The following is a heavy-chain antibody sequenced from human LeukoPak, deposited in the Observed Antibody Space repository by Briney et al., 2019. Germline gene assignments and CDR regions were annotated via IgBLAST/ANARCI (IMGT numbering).Heavy chain of an antibody. CDR2: ISSSGSTI. J-gene: IGHJ4*02. Sequence: PGGSLRLSCAASGFTFSDYYMSWIRQAAGKGLEWVSYISSSGSTIYYADSVKGRFTISRDNAKNSLYLQMNSLRAEDTAVYYCASELLYDSSGYYYLGSDYWGQGTLVTVSS. V-gene: IGHV3-11*01. D-gene: IGHD3-22*01. CDR1: GFTFSDYY. CDR3: ASELLYDSSGYYYLGSDY.